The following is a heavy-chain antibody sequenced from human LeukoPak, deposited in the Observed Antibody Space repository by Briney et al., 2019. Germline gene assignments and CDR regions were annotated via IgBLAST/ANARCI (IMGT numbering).Heavy chain of an antibody. V-gene: IGHV1-69*13. CDR3: ARDRALGGKAEDAFDI. Sequence: SVKVSCKASGGTFSSYAISWVRQAPGQGPEWMGGIIPIFGTANYAQKFQGRVTITADESTSTAYMELSSLRSEDTAVYYCARDRALGGKAEDAFDIWGQGTMVTVSS. D-gene: IGHD4-23*01. CDR1: GGTFSSYA. CDR2: IIPIFGTA. J-gene: IGHJ3*02.